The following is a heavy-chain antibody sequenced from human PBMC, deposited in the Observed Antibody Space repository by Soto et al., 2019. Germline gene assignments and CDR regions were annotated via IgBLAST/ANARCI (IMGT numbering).Heavy chain of an antibody. D-gene: IGHD5-12*01. V-gene: IGHV1-69*01. Sequence: QVQLVQSGAEVKKPGSSVKVSCKASGGTFSSYAISWVRQAPGQGLEWMGGIIPIFGTANYAKKFQGRVTITADESTSTAYMELSSLRSEDTAVYYCARDRDIVATIFRYYYYGMDVWGQGTTVTVSS. CDR1: GGTFSSYA. J-gene: IGHJ6*02. CDR2: IIPIFGTA. CDR3: ARDRDIVATIFRYYYYGMDV.